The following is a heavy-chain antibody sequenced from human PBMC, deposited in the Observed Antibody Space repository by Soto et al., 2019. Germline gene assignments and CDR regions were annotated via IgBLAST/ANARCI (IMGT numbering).Heavy chain of an antibody. V-gene: IGHV4-30-2*01. J-gene: IGHJ4*02. CDR1: GGSIRSGGYS. CDR2: IYHSGST. CDR3: AAGGGLPRYY. Sequence: QLQLQESGSGLVKPSQTLSLTCAVSGGSIRSGGYSWSWIRQPPGKGLEWIGYIYHSGSTYYNPSLRSRVTISVDRSTNQLSLKLSSAAAADTAVYSCAAGGGLPRYYWGQGTLVTVSS. D-gene: IGHD5-12*01.